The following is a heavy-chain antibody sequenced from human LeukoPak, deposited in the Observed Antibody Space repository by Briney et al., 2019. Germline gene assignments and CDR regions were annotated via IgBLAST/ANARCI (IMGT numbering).Heavy chain of an antibody. CDR1: GFTFSTYW. J-gene: IGHJ4*02. CDR2: IKRDGSEK. Sequence: GVSLRLSCAASGFTFSTYWMSWVRQAPGKGLECVANIKRDGSEKYYVDSVKGRFTIFRDDAKSSLYLQMIRLRAEDTVVYFCGRGYASNKWHFDYWGQGTLVSDSS. CDR3: GRGYASNKWHFDY. D-gene: IGHD2-2*01. V-gene: IGHV3-7*03.